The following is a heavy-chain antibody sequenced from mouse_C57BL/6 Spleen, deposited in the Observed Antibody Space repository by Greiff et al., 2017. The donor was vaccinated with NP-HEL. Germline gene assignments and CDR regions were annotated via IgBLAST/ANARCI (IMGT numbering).Heavy chain of an antibody. CDR3: ARHGGYYGSSSYFDY. J-gene: IGHJ2*01. CDR2: ISGGGGNT. D-gene: IGHD1-1*01. CDR1: GFTFSSYT. Sequence: EVQLVESGGGLVKPGGSLKLSCAASGFTFSSYTMSWVRQTPEKRLEWVATISGGGGNTYYPDSVKGRFTISRNNAKNTLYLQMSSLRSEDTALYYCARHGGYYGSSSYFDYWSQGTTLTVSS. V-gene: IGHV5-9*01.